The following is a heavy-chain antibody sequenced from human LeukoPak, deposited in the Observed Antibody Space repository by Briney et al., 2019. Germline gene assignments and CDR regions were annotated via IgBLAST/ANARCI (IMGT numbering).Heavy chain of an antibody. V-gene: IGHV3-30*18. D-gene: IGHD3-16*01. CDR2: ISYDGSSH. CDR1: GFIFSSYG. CDR3: AKEAPERGSYAFDM. Sequence: GGSLRLSCAASGFIFSSYGVHWVRQAPGKGLEWVAIISYDGSSHYYADSVKGRFTISRDNSKNTLYLQMNSLRREDTAVYYCAKEAPERGSYAFDMWGQGTMVTVSS. J-gene: IGHJ3*02.